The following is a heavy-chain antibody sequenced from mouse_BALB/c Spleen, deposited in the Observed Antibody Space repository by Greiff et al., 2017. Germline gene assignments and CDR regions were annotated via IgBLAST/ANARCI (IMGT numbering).Heavy chain of an antibody. J-gene: IGHJ4*01. V-gene: IGHV3-2*02. CDR3: ASLWLRRAMDY. Sequence: EVQLQESGPGLVKPSQSLSLTCTVTGYSITSDYAWNWIRQFPGNKLEWMGYISYSGSTSYNPSLKSRISITRDTSKNQFFLQLNSVTTEDTATYYCASLWLRRAMDYWGQGTSVTVSS. CDR1: GYSITSDYA. CDR2: ISYSGST. D-gene: IGHD2-2*01.